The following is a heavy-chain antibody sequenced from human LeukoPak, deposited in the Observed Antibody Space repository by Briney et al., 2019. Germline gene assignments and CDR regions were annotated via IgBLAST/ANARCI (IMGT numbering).Heavy chain of an antibody. CDR2: ISYDGSNK. CDR3: ARGGDIGTNWFDP. Sequence: GGSLRLSCAASGFTFRNYALHWVRQAPGKGLEWVALISYDGSNKYYADSVKGRFTISRDNSKNTLYLQMNSLRTEDTAVYYCARGGDIGTNWFDPWGQGTLVAVSS. V-gene: IGHV3-30-3*01. CDR1: GFTFRNYA. J-gene: IGHJ5*02. D-gene: IGHD5-12*01.